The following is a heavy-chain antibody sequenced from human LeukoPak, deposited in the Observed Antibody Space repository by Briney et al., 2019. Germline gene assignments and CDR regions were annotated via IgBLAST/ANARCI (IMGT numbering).Heavy chain of an antibody. V-gene: IGHV3-53*01. CDR1: GFTVSSNY. D-gene: IGHD2-2*01. Sequence: GGSLRLSCAASGFTVSSNYMSWVRQAPGKGLEWVSVIYSGGSTYYADSVKGRFTISRDNSKNTLYLQMNSLRAEDTAVYYCAKATSLYCSSTSCYVDAFDIWGQGTMVTVSS. CDR3: AKATSLYCSSTSCYVDAFDI. CDR2: IYSGGST. J-gene: IGHJ3*02.